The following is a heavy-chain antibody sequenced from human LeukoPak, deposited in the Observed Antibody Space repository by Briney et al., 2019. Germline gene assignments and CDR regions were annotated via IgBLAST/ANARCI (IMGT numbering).Heavy chain of an antibody. V-gene: IGHV3-7*01. Sequence: GGSLRLSCAASGFTCSSYWMSWVRQAPGKGLEWVANIKQDGSEKYYVDSVKGRFTISRDNAKNSLYLQMNSLRAEDTAVYYCARDWWELLVPVAFDIWGQGTMVTVSS. J-gene: IGHJ3*02. D-gene: IGHD1-26*01. CDR1: GFTCSSYW. CDR2: IKQDGSEK. CDR3: ARDWWELLVPVAFDI.